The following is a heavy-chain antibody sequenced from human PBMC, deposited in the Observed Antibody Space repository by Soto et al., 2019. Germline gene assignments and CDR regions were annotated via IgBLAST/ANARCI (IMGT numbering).Heavy chain of an antibody. CDR3: ARDLGSSWYPEYFQH. J-gene: IGHJ1*01. D-gene: IGHD6-13*01. V-gene: IGHV3-74*01. Sequence: PGGSLRLSCAASGFTFSSYWMQWARQAPGKGPVWVSDINIDGSTTNYADSVKGRFTISRDNAKNSLYLQMNSLRAEDTAVYYCARDLGSSWYPEYFQHWGQGTLVTVSS. CDR1: GFTFSSYW. CDR2: INIDGSTT.